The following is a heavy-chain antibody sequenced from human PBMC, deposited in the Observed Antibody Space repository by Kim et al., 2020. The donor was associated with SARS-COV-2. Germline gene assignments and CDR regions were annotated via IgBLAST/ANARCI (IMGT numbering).Heavy chain of an antibody. CDR1: GFTFSDYY. CDR2: ISSSGSTI. J-gene: IGHJ3*02. CDR3: ARDLPSYDYIWGSYRERGDAFDI. V-gene: IGHV3-11*01. Sequence: GGSLRLSCAASGFTFSDYYMSWIRQAPGKGLEWVSYISSSGSTIYYADSVKGRFTISRDNAKNSLYLQMNSLRAEDTAVYYCARDLPSYDYIWGSYRERGDAFDIWGQGTMVTVSS. D-gene: IGHD3-16*02.